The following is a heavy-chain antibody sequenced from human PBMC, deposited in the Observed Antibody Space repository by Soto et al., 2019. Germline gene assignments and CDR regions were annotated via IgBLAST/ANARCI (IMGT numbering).Heavy chain of an antibody. J-gene: IGHJ6*04. V-gene: IGHV3-30*03. CDR1: GFTFNSYC. CDR3: ARDDVLCNGGRCYGVPLDV. Sequence: GGSLRLSCSASGFTFNSYCMHWVRQAPGKGLEWVAVISYGGSIGYADSVKGRFTISRDTTENTLHLQMDSLRAEDTAVYYCARDDVLCNGGRCYGVPLDVWGKETRVTVSS. CDR2: ISYGGSI. D-gene: IGHD2-15*01.